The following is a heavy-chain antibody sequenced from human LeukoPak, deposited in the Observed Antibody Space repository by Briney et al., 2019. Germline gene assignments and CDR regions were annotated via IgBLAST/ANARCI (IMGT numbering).Heavy chain of an antibody. V-gene: IGHV4-4*07. CDR3: ARRRGDFWSDYYAFDY. CDR2: IYTSGST. D-gene: IGHD3-3*01. CDR1: GGSISSYY. J-gene: IGHJ4*02. Sequence: PSETLSLTCTVSGGSISSYYWSWIRQSAGKGLEWIGRIYTSGSTNYNPSLKSRVTMSVDTSKNQFSLKLSSVTAADTAVYYCARRRGDFWSDYYAFDYWGQGTLVTISS.